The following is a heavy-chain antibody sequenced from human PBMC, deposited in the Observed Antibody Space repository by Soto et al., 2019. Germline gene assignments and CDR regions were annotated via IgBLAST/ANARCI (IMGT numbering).Heavy chain of an antibody. CDR2: ISYDGSNK. CDR1: GFTFSSYA. V-gene: IGHV3-30-3*01. J-gene: IGHJ6*02. D-gene: IGHD5-18*01. Sequence: GGSLRLCCAASGFTFSSYAMHWVRQAPGKGLEWVAVISYDGSNKYYADSVKGRFTISRDNSKNTLYLQMNSLRAEDTAVYYCAGSLWIQGNYYYGMDVWGQGTTVTVSS. CDR3: AGSLWIQGNYYYGMDV.